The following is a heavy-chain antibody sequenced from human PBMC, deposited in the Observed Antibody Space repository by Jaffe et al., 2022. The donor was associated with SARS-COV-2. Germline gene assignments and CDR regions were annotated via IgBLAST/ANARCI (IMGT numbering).Heavy chain of an antibody. J-gene: IGHJ5*02. CDR3: ARDVSHVVVVVAANWFDP. CDR2: INPNSGGT. D-gene: IGHD2-15*01. Sequence: QVQLVQSGAEVKKPGASVKVSCKASGYTFTGYYMHWVRQAPGQGLEWMGRINPNSGGTNYAQKFQGRVTMTRDTSISTAYMELSRLRSDDTAVYYCARDVSHVVVVVAANWFDPWGQGTLVTVSS. V-gene: IGHV1-2*06. CDR1: GYTFTGYY.